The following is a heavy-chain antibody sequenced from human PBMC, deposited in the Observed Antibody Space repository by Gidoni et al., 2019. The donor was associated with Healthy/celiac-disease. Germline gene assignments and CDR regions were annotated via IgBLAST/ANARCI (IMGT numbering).Heavy chain of an antibody. CDR3: AREFFYGGKTSISWFDP. Sequence: EVQLVESGGGLVQPGVSLRLPCAASGFTFSSYWMHWVRQAPGKGLVWVPRMKRDGSSTSYADSGKGRFTIYRDNAKNTLELQRNSLRAEDTAVYYCAREFFYGGKTSISWFDPWGQGTLVTVSS. CDR2: MKRDGSST. D-gene: IGHD4-17*01. J-gene: IGHJ5*02. CDR1: GFTFSSYW. V-gene: IGHV3-74*01.